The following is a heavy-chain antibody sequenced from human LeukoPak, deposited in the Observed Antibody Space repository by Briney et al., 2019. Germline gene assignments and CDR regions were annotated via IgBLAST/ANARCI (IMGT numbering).Heavy chain of an antibody. CDR3: AREGYSGYDAFDI. CDR1: GFTFSNYA. J-gene: IGHJ3*02. D-gene: IGHD5-12*01. V-gene: IGHV3-23*01. CDR2: ISGSGSST. Sequence: GGSLRLSCAASGFTFSNYAMTWVRQAPGKGLEWVSGISGSGSSTYYADSVKGRFTLSRDYPKNTLYLQMNSLRAEDTAVYYCAREGYSGYDAFDIWGQGTMVTVSS.